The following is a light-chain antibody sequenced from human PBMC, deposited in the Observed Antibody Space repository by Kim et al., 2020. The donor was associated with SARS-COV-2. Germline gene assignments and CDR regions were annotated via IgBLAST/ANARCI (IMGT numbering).Light chain of an antibody. J-gene: IGLJ3*02. V-gene: IGLV7-43*01. CDR2: STN. CDR3: LIYYGGDML. Sequence: PGGTVTLTCAFSTGAVTSDYYPNWFQQKPGQAPRTLISSTNKKHPWTPARFSGSLLGGKAALTLSGVQPEDEAEYYYLIYYGGDMLFGGGTKLTVL. CDR1: TGAVTSDYY.